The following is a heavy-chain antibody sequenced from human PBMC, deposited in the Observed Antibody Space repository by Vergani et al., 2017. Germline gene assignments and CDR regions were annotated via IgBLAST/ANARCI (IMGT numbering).Heavy chain of an antibody. CDR2: IYTSGST. CDR3: ARHCSSTSCYAEFDY. CDR1: GGSISSGSYY. J-gene: IGHJ4*02. Sequence: QVQLQESGPGLVKPSQTLSLTCTVSGGSISSGSYYWSWIRQPAGKGLEWIGRIYTSGSTNYNPSLKSRVTISVDTSKNQFSLKLSSVTAADTAVYYCARHCSSTSCYAEFDYWGQGTLVTVSS. D-gene: IGHD2-2*01. V-gene: IGHV4-61*02.